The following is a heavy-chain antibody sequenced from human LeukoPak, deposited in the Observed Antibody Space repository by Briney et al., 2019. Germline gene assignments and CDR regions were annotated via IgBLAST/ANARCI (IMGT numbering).Heavy chain of an antibody. V-gene: IGHV3-7*05. J-gene: IGHJ3*02. Sequence: GGSLRLSCAASGFAFSSYWMNWVRQAPGKWLEWVANIKPDGSEKWYVDSVKGRFTISRDNSKNTLYLQMNSLRAEDTAVYYCAKAYSSSLYDDFDIWGQGTVVTVSS. CDR1: GFAFSSYW. CDR3: AKAYSSSLYDDFDI. D-gene: IGHD6-6*01. CDR2: IKPDGSEK.